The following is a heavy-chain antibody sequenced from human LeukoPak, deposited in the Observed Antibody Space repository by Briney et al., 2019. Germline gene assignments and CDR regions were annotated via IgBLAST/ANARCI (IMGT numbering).Heavy chain of an antibody. V-gene: IGHV3-48*03. D-gene: IGHD2-15*01. CDR1: GFSFSAFE. CDR2: ISTGGRTI. Sequence: GGSLRLSCAASGFSFSAFEMNWVRQAPGKGLEWISHISTGGRTIYYADSVKGRFTISRDNAKNSLYLQMNSLRGEDTGVYYCARGSGYVQDYWTQGTLVTVSS. J-gene: IGHJ4*02. CDR3: ARGSGYVQDY.